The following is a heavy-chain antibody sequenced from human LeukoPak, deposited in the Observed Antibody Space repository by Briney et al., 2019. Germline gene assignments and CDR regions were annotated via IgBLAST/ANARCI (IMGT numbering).Heavy chain of an antibody. CDR2: LYYTGSTHNNPSLKSGST. J-gene: IGHJ3*02. V-gene: IGHV4-61*08. CDR3: ARVIRGEGWRLPQDAFDI. CDR1: GGSVSSGAYH. Sequence: SETLSLTCTVSGGSVSSGAYHWDWIRQPPGKGLEWIGYLYYTGSTHNNPSLKSGSTNYNPSLKSRVTISIDTSTNQFSLKLSSVTAADTAAYYCARVIRGEGWRLPQDAFDIWGQGTLVTVSS. D-gene: IGHD2-21*02.